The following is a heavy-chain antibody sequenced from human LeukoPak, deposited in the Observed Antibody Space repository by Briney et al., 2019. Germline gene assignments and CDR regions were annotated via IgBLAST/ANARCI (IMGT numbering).Heavy chain of an antibody. Sequence: GGSLRLSCTASGFTFSSSAMSWVRQAPGKGLEWVSTITRSGGRTFYADSVKGRFTISRDNSKNTLYLQMTSLRAEDTAVYYCARDIPVDSRSSVPKPVRDSWGQGTLVTVSS. CDR2: ITRSGGRT. D-gene: IGHD6-6*01. CDR1: GFTFSSSA. V-gene: IGHV3-23*01. J-gene: IGHJ5*02. CDR3: ARDIPVDSRSSVPKPVRDS.